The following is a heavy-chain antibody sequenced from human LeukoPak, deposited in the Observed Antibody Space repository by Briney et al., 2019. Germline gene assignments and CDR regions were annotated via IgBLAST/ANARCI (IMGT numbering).Heavy chain of an antibody. CDR3: ARVPYYDSSGYLDY. D-gene: IGHD3-22*01. J-gene: IGHJ4*02. CDR2: ISAYNGNT. CDR1: GYTFTSYG. V-gene: IGHV1-18*01. Sequence: ASVKVSCKASGYTFTSYGISWVRQAPGQGLEWMGWISAYNGNTNYAQKLQGRVTMTTDTSTSPAYMELRSLRSDDTAVYYCARVPYYDSSGYLDYWGQGTLVTVSS.